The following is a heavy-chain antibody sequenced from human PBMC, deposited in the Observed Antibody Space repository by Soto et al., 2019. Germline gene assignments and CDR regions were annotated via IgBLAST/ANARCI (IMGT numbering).Heavy chain of an antibody. CDR1: GFTFSSYG. D-gene: IGHD2-8*01. CDR2: ISYDGSNK. J-gene: IGHJ4*02. Sequence: GGSLRLSCAASGFTFSSYGMHWVRQAPGKGLEWVAVISYDGSNKYYADSVKGRFTISRDNSKNTLYLQMNSLRAEDTAVYYCAKDRYCTNGVCYTNFDYWGQGTLVTVSS. V-gene: IGHV3-30*18. CDR3: AKDRYCTNGVCYTNFDY.